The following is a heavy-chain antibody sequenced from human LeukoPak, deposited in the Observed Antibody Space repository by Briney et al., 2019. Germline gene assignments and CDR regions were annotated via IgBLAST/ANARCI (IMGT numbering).Heavy chain of an antibody. CDR2: ISSSSSYI. Sequence: PGGSLRLSCAASGFTFSSYSMNWVRQAPGKGLEWVSSISSSSSYIYYADSVKGRFTISRDNAKNSLYLQMNSLRAEDTAVYYCARERALRIAVKPFDYWGQGTLVTVSS. J-gene: IGHJ4*02. V-gene: IGHV3-21*01. CDR1: GFTFSSYS. D-gene: IGHD6-19*01. CDR3: ARERALRIAVKPFDY.